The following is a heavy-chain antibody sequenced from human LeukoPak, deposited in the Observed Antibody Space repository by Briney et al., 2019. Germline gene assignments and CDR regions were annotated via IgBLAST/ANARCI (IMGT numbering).Heavy chain of an antibody. CDR1: GGSISSFY. V-gene: IGHV4-59*01. Sequence: SETLSLTCTVSGGSISSFYWSWIRQPPGKGLEWIGYIYYSGSTNYNPSLKSRVTMSVDTSKKQFSLKLSSVTAADTAVYYCATGLHRWLQFANWGQGTLVTVSS. J-gene: IGHJ4*02. D-gene: IGHD5-24*01. CDR2: IYYSGST. CDR3: ATGLHRWLQFAN.